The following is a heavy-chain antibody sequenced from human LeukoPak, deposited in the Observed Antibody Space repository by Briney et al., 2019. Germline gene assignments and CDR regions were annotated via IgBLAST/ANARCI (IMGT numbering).Heavy chain of an antibody. J-gene: IGHJ6*02. V-gene: IGHV3-48*03. Sequence: GRSLILSCAASGFTFSTYGMHWVRQAPGKGLEWVAYISSSGRTTSYADSVKGRFTISRANAKNSLYLQMNSLRAEDTAVYYCAKDGSGGDYDFPHGMAVWGQGTTVTVSS. D-gene: IGHD4-17*01. CDR2: ISSSGRTT. CDR1: GFTFSTYG. CDR3: AKDGSGGDYDFPHGMAV.